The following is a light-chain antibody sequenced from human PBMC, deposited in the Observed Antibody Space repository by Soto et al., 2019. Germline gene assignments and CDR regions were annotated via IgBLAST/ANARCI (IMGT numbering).Light chain of an antibody. CDR3: QQYGSSPPRT. CDR1: QSISSY. Sequence: DIQMTQSPSSLSASVGDRVTITCRASQSISSYLNWYQQKPGKAPKLLIYAASSLQSGVPSRFSGSGSGTDFTLTISSLQPEDFAVYYCQQYGSSPPRTFGQGTQVEMK. J-gene: IGKJ1*01. V-gene: IGKV1-39*01. CDR2: AAS.